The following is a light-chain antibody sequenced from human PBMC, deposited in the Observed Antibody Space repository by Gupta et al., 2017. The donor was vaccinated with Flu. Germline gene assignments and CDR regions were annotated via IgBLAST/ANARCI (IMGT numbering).Light chain of an antibody. J-gene: IGLJ3*02. CDR3: SSFTSSDTWV. V-gene: IGLV2-14*01. CDR2: EVS. Sequence: QSALTQPASVSGSPGQSLTISCTGTSSDVGGYNYVSWYQQYTGKAPKLMIYEVSNRPSGVSNRFSGSKSANTASLTISGLQTEDEANYYCSSFTSSDTWVFDGGTKLTVL. CDR1: SSDVGGYNY.